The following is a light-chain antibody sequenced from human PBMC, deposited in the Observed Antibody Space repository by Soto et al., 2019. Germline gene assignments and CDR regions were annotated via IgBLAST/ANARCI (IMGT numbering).Light chain of an antibody. CDR2: EVN. CDR3: SSYSGPTTFYV. CDR1: SSDVGTYTL. J-gene: IGLJ1*01. V-gene: IGLV2-23*02. Sequence: QSVLTQPASVSGSPGQSITISCTGTSSDVGTYTLVSWYQHHPGKAPKLVIYEVNKRPAGVSKRFSGSKSGDTASLTISGLQAEDEADYYRSSYSGPTTFYVFGTGTKVTVL.